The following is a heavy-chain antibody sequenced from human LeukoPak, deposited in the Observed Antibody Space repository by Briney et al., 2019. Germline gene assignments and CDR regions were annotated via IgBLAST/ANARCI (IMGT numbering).Heavy chain of an antibody. CDR3: AKAIQGRTWYYYYGMDV. Sequence: SGGSLRLSCAVSGFTFDDYAMHWVRHAPGQGLEWVSGTSWNSGSIGYADSVKGRFTISRDNAKNFLYLPMNSLRAEDTALYYCAKAIQGRTWYYYYGMDVWGQGTTVTVSS. J-gene: IGHJ6*02. CDR1: GFTFDDYA. CDR2: TSWNSGSI. D-gene: IGHD3-16*01. V-gene: IGHV3-9*01.